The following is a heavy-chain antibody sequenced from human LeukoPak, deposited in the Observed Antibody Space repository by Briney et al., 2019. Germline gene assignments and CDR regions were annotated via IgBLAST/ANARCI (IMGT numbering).Heavy chain of an antibody. J-gene: IGHJ5*02. CDR3: ARDLATANNWFDP. Sequence: GGSLRLSCAASGFTFSTYSMNWVRQAPGKGLEWVSSISSSSSYIYYADSVKGRFTISRDNAKNSLYLQMNSLRAEDTAVYYCARDLATANNWFDPWGQGTLVTVSS. V-gene: IGHV3-21*01. CDR1: GFTFSTYS. CDR2: ISSSSSYI.